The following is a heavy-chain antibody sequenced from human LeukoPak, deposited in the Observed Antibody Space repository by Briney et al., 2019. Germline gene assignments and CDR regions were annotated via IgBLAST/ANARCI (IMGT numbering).Heavy chain of an antibody. Sequence: ASVNVSCKASGYSFIDYYIHWVRQAPGQGLEWMGWINPNSGVARYSQRFQGRVALTRDTSINTAYMEVRSLTSDDTAVYYCASLSSHFDYWGQGTLVTVSS. CDR1: GYSFIDYY. D-gene: IGHD6-13*01. CDR3: ASLSSHFDY. V-gene: IGHV1-2*02. CDR2: INPNSGVA. J-gene: IGHJ4*02.